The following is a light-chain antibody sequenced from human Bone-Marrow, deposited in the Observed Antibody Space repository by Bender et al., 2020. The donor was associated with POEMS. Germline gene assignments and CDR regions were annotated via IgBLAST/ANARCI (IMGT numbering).Light chain of an antibody. Sequence: QSALTQPASVSGSPGQSITISCTGTRSDVEIYNVVSWYQQHPGKAPKLMIYEGSKRPSGVSNRFSGSKSGNTASLAITGLQAEDEGDYYCQSYDNSLGGWVFGGGTKLTVL. CDR2: EGS. J-gene: IGLJ3*02. CDR1: RSDVEIYNV. V-gene: IGLV2-14*02. CDR3: QSYDNSLGGWV.